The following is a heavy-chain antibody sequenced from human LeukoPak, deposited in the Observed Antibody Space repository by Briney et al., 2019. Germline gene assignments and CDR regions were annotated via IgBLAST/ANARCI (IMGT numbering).Heavy chain of an antibody. V-gene: IGHV4-4*07. CDR3: ARDLTGDPPTDAFDI. CDR2: IYTSGST. Sequence: SETLSLTCTVSGGSISSYHWSWIRQPAGKGLEWIGRIYTSGSTNYNPSLKSRVTISVDTSKNQFSLKLSSVTAADTAVYYCARDLTGDPPTDAFDIWGQGTMVTVSS. D-gene: IGHD7-27*01. CDR1: GGSISSYH. J-gene: IGHJ3*02.